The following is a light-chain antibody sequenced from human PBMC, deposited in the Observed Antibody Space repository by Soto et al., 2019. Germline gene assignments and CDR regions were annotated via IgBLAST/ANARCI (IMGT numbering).Light chain of an antibody. CDR1: QNINVW. CDR2: QAS. J-gene: IGKJ1*01. Sequence: DIQMTQSPSTLSASIGDRVTITCRASQNINVWLAWYQQKPGKAPKFLIYQASTLQSGVPSRFSGSGSGTEFTLTTSSLQPDDFATYYCQQHEAYPWTFGQGTKVEIK. V-gene: IGKV1-5*03. CDR3: QQHEAYPWT.